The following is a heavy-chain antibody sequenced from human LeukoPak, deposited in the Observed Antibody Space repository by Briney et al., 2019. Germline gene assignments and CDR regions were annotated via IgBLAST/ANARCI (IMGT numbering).Heavy chain of an antibody. CDR1: GFTFSSYA. Sequence: PGRSLRLSCAASGFTFSSYAMHWVRQAPGKGLGRVAVISYDGSNKYYADSVKGRFTISRDNSKNTLYLQMNSLRAEDTAVYYCARVVGEKQWLVRYYYYGMDVWGQGITVTVSS. CDR3: ARVVGEKQWLVRYYYYGMDV. J-gene: IGHJ6*02. V-gene: IGHV3-30*04. CDR2: ISYDGSNK. D-gene: IGHD6-19*01.